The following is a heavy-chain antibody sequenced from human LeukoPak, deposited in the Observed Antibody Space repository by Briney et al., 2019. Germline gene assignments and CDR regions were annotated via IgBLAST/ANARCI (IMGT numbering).Heavy chain of an antibody. CDR3: ATGDIAFDK. J-gene: IGHJ3*02. Sequence: PSETLSLTCTVSGYSISNDYYWGWIRQPPGKGLEWIGRIYTSGSTDYNPSLKSRVTMSVDTSKNQFSLELSSVTAADTAVYYCATGDIAFDKWGQGTMVTVSS. V-gene: IGHV4-38-2*02. D-gene: IGHD7-27*01. CDR1: GYSISNDYY. CDR2: IYTSGST.